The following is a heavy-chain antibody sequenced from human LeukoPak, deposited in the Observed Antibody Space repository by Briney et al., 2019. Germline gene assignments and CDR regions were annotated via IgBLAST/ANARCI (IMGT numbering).Heavy chain of an antibody. V-gene: IGHV4-59*01. CDR2: IHYTGGS. D-gene: IGHD2/OR15-2a*01. Sequence: SETLSLTCTVSGGSISDDYWSWLRQPPGKGLEWIGYIHYTGGSNYNPSLKSRVTMSADTSKNQFSLTLGSVTAADTAVYYCARVRGVSEEKYYFDYWGQGTLVTVSS. CDR3: ARVRGVSEEKYYFDY. CDR1: GGSISDDY. J-gene: IGHJ4*02.